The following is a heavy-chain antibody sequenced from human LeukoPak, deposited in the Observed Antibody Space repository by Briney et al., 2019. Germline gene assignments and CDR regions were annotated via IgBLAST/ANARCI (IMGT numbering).Heavy chain of an antibody. Sequence: QPGGSLRLSCAASGFTFSSYWMHWVRQAPGKGLVWVSRINGDGSSTSYADSVKGRFTISRDNAKNTLFLEMNSLRAEDTAVYYCASPDAGGDSTGRPFDCWGQGTLVTVSS. J-gene: IGHJ4*02. V-gene: IGHV3-74*01. CDR1: GFTFSSYW. D-gene: IGHD6-19*01. CDR3: ASPDAGGDSTGRPFDC. CDR2: INGDGSST.